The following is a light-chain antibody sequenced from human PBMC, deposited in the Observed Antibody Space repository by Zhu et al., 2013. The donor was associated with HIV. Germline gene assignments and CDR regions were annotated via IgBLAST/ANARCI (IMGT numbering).Light chain of an antibody. V-gene: IGKV4-1*01. Sequence: DIVMTQSPASLTVSLGERAAINCKSSHNILYRSNNKNFLAWYQVKPGHPPKLLIYWTSTRESGVPDRFSGSGSGTNFTLTINNLQADDVAVYYCQQYYSSPFTFGPGTKLEI. CDR3: QQYYSSPFT. CDR1: HNILYRSNNKNF. CDR2: WTS. J-gene: IGKJ3*01.